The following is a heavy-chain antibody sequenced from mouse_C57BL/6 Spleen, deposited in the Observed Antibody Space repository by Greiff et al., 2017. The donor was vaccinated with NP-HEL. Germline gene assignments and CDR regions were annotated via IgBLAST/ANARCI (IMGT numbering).Heavy chain of an antibody. D-gene: IGHD5-5*01. Sequence: VQLQQSGAELVRPGTSVKVSCKASGYAFTNYLIEWVKQRPGQGLEWIGVINPGSGGTNYNEKFKGKATLTADKSHSTAYMQLSSLTSEDSAVYFGAIYLTGAYWGQGTLVTVSA. CDR1: GYAFTNYL. J-gene: IGHJ3*01. CDR3: AIYLTGAY. CDR2: INPGSGGT. V-gene: IGHV1-54*01.